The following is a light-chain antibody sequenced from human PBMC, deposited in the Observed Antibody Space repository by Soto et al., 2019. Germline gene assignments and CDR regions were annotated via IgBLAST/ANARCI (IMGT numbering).Light chain of an antibody. V-gene: IGKV2D-29*02. Sequence: DVVITQTPLSLSFAPLHPSSISCKSSQSLLHITGETFLFWYLQKPGQSPQLLIYEVSTRVSGVPDRFSGSGSGTDFTLEISRVETDDVGIYYCMQSTQLPPTFGQGTRLETK. CDR2: EVS. CDR1: QSLLHITGETF. CDR3: MQSTQLPPT. J-gene: IGKJ5*01.